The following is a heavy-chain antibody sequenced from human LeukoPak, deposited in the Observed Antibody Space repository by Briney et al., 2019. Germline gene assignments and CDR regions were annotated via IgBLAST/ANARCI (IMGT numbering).Heavy chain of an antibody. V-gene: IGHV3-21*01. D-gene: IGHD6-6*01. J-gene: IGHJ6*03. CDR3: ARGRYSSWGPYDYYMDV. CDR2: ISSSSSYI. Sequence: GWSLRLSCAASGFTFSSYSMNWVRQAPGKGLEWVSSISSSSSYIYYADSVKGRFTISRDNAKHSLYLQMNSLRAEDTAVYYCARGRYSSWGPYDYYMDVWGKGTTVTVSS. CDR1: GFTFSSYS.